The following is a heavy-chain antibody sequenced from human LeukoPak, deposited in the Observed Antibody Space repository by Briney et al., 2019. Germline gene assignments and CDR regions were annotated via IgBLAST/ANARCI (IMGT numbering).Heavy chain of an antibody. CDR3: ARNWFDP. Sequence: GGSLRLSCAASGFTVNTNYMTWVRQAPGKGLEWVSVIYSGGNTYYADSVKGRFTISRDNSQNTLYLQMNSLRFEDTAMYYCARNWFDPWGQGTLVTVSS. J-gene: IGHJ5*02. CDR1: GFTVNTNY. CDR2: IYSGGNT. V-gene: IGHV3-53*05.